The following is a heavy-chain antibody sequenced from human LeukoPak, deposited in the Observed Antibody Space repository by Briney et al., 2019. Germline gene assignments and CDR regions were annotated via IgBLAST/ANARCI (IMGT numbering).Heavy chain of an antibody. CDR3: AQGYCSGGSCYSPWFDP. D-gene: IGHD2-15*01. J-gene: IGHJ5*02. CDR2: ISTDNGDT. Sequence: ASVKVSCKASGGTFSSYAITWVRQAPGQGLEWMGWISTDNGDTNYAQKLQGRVTMTTDTSTSTAYMELRSLRSDDTAVYYCAQGYCSGGSCYSPWFDPWGQGTLVTVSS. V-gene: IGHV1-18*01. CDR1: GGTFSSYA.